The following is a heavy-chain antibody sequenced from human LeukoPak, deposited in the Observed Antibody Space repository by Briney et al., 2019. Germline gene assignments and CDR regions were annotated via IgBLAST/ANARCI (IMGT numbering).Heavy chain of an antibody. CDR2: IGNAGDT. D-gene: IGHD6-13*01. V-gene: IGHV3-13*01. Sequence: PGGSLRLSCAASGFTFSSYDMHWVRQATGKGLEWVSAIGNAGDTYYPGSVKGRFTISRENAKNSLYLQMNSLRAGDTAVYYCARSGRGIAAGPDCWGQGTLVTVSS. CDR1: GFTFSSYD. J-gene: IGHJ1*01. CDR3: ARSGRGIAAGPDC.